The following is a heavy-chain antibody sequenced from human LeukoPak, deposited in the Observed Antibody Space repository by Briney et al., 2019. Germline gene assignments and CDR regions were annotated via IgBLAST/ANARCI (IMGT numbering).Heavy chain of an antibody. J-gene: IGHJ3*02. V-gene: IGHV3-23*01. CDR3: AKSYSGSRGAFDI. CDR2: ISNSGSST. Sequence: GGSLLLSCAASGFTFTSYALSWARQAPGKGLEWVSFISNSGSSTYYADSVKGRFTISRDNSKNTLYLQMNSLRADDTAVYYCAKSYSGSRGAFDIWGQGTMVTVSS. CDR1: GFTFTSYA. D-gene: IGHD1-26*01.